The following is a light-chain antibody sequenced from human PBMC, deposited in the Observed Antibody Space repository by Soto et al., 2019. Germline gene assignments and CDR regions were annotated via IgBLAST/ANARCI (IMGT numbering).Light chain of an antibody. CDR1: QSVSGW. CDR2: AAS. J-gene: IGKJ5*01. CDR3: QQSYSTPIT. Sequence: DIQMTQSPSTLSASVGDTVTVTCRASQSVSGWLAWYQQKPGKAPKLLIYAASSLQSGVPSRFSDSGSGTDFTLTISSLQPEDFATYYCQQSYSTPITFGQGTRLEIK. V-gene: IGKV1-39*01.